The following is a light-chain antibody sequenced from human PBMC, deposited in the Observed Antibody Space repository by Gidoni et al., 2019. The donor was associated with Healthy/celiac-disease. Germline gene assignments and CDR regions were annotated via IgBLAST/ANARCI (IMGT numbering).Light chain of an antibody. V-gene: IGKV2-30*02. Sequence: DLAKSESTLSQPVTPGQPASISCRSSQSLVHSDGNTYLNWFQQRPGQSPRRLIYKVSNRDSGVPDKFSGSGLGMDFTLKIRRVEAEDVVVYYRVQGTHWPSRAFGQGTKVEIK. J-gene: IGKJ1*01. CDR1: QSLVHSDGNTY. CDR2: KVS. CDR3: VQGTHWPSRA.